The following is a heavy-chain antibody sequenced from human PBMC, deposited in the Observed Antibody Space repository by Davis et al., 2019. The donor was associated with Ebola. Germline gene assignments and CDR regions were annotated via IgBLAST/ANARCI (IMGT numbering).Heavy chain of an antibody. D-gene: IGHD3-10*01. V-gene: IGHV4-34*01. CDR3: ARGEVRGVKQYYYGMDV. CDR1: GGSFSGYY. J-gene: IGHJ6*02. CDR2: INHSGST. Sequence: PSETLSLTCAVYGGSFSGYYWSWIRQPPGKGLEWIGEINHSGSTNYNPSLKSRVTISVDTSKNQFSLKLSSVTAADTAVYYCARGEVRGVKQYYYGMDVWGQGTTVTVSS.